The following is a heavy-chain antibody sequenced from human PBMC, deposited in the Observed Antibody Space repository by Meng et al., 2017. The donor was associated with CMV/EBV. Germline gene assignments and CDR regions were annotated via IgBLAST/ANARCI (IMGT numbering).Heavy chain of an antibody. D-gene: IGHD2-2*02. V-gene: IGHV3-23*01. CDR3: AKISGRTVSPYCSSTSCYTGRGYFDY. Sequence: GSLRLSCAASGFTFSSYAMSWVRQAPGKGLEWVSAISGSGGSTYYADSVKGRFTISRDNSKNTLYLQMNSLRAEDTAVYYCAKISGRTVSPYCSSTSCYTGRGYFDYWGQGTLVTVSS. CDR1: GFTFSSYA. J-gene: IGHJ4*02. CDR2: ISGSGGST.